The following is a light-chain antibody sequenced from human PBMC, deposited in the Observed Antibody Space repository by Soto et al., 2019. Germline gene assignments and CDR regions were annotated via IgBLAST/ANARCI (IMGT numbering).Light chain of an antibody. V-gene: IGKV3-20*01. J-gene: IGKJ1*01. CDR3: QQYGSSPPT. CDR1: QSVSSSY. Sequence: EIVLPQSPGTLSLSPGERATLSCRASQSVSSSYLAWYQQKPAQAPRLLIYAASSRATGIPHTFSGSGSGTDCTLTIRRLEPEDLAEYCGQQYGSSPPTFGQGTKVEIK. CDR2: AAS.